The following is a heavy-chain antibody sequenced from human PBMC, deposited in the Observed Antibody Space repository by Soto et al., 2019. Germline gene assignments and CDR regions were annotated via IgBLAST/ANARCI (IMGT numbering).Heavy chain of an antibody. Sequence: SVKVSCKASGGTFSSYAISWVRQAPGQGLEWMGGIIPIFGTANYAQKFQGRVTITADESTSTAYMELSSLRSEDTAVYYCARGGYSYGPNYYYYYGMDVWGQGTTVTVSS. CDR1: GGTFSSYA. V-gene: IGHV1-69*13. D-gene: IGHD5-18*01. J-gene: IGHJ6*02. CDR3: ARGGYSYGPNYYYYYGMDV. CDR2: IIPIFGTA.